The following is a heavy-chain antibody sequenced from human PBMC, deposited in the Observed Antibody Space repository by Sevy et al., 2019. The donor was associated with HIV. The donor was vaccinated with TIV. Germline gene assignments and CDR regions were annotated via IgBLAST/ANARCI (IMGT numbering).Heavy chain of an antibody. V-gene: IGHV3-48*03. CDR3: ARDLPPSATTVAHFDC. D-gene: IGHD4-17*01. CDR2: ISNSGTTI. J-gene: IGHJ4*02. Sequence: GGSLRLSCAASGFTFSSYEMSWVRQAPGKGLEWVSYISNSGTTIYYSDSVKGRFTIPRDNARNSLYLKMNSLRAEDTAIYYCARDLPPSATTVAHFDCWGQGTLVTVSS. CDR1: GFTFSSYE.